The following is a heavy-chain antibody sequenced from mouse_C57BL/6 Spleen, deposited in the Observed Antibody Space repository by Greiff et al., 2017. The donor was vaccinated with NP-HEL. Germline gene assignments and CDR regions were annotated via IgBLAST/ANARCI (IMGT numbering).Heavy chain of an antibody. V-gene: IGHV3-6*01. J-gene: IGHJ2*01. CDR1: GYSITSGYY. Sequence: DVQLQESGPGLVKPSQSLSLTCSVTGYSITSGYYWNWIRQFPGNKLEWMGYISYDGSNNYNPSLKNRISITRDTSKNQFFLKLNSVATEDTATYYCARYDDYDGPFDYWGQGTTLTVSS. CDR3: ARYDDYDGPFDY. CDR2: ISYDGSN. D-gene: IGHD2-4*01.